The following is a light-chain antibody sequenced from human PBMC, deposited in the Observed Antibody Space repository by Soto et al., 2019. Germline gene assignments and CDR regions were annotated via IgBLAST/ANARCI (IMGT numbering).Light chain of an antibody. CDR1: QSISTY. Sequence: DLPMTQSPPSLSASVGDRITITCRASQSISTYLNWYLQKPGEAPKVLIFAASSLESGVPSRFSGSGSGTDFTLTIRSLQPEDFATYYCQQTYSIPRAFGPGTKVDI. V-gene: IGKV1-39*01. J-gene: IGKJ3*01. CDR2: AAS. CDR3: QQTYSIPRA.